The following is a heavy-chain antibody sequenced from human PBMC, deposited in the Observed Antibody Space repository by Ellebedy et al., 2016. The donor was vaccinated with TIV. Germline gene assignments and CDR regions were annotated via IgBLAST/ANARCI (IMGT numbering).Heavy chain of an antibody. D-gene: IGHD3-22*01. CDR2: INPSGGGT. J-gene: IGHJ4*02. Sequence: ASVKVSCKASGYTFTSYYMHWVRQAPGQGLEWMGIINPSGGGTSYAQKFQGRVTMTRDTSTSTVHMELSSLRSEDTAVYYCARDLYYDSSTYPFDYWGQGTLVTVSS. CDR3: ARDLYYDSSTYPFDY. CDR1: GYTFTSYY. V-gene: IGHV1-46*01.